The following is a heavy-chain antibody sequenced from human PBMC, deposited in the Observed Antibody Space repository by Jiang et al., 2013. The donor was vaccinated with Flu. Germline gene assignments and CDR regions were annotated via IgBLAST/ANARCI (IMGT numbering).Heavy chain of an antibody. J-gene: IGHJ6*02. D-gene: IGHD2-2*01. Sequence: LLKPSETLSLTCAVYGGSFSGYYWSWIRQPPGKGLEWIGEINHSGSTNYNPSLKSRVTISVDTSKNQFSLKLSSVTAADTAVYYCATTVKAYLDVWGQGTTVTVSS. CDR1: GGSFSGYY. CDR2: INHSGST. CDR3: ATTVKAYLDV. V-gene: IGHV4-34*01.